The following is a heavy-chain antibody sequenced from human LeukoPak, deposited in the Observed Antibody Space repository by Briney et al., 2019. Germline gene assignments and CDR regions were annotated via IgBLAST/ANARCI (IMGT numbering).Heavy chain of an antibody. CDR1: GYTFTTYN. D-gene: IGHD7-27*01. V-gene: IGHV1-3*03. CDR2: INVGNGNT. Sequence: ASVKVSCKASGYTFTTYNIHWVRQAPGPRLQWLGWINVGNGNTKYSQEFQGRVTITTDTSASTAYMELSSLRSDDMAVYYCARGATGDPSAFDYWGQGTLLTVSS. J-gene: IGHJ4*02. CDR3: ARGATGDPSAFDY.